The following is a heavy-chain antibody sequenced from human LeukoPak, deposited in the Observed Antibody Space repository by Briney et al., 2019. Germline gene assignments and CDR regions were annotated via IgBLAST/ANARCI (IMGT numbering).Heavy chain of an antibody. V-gene: IGHV4-38-2*02. CDR1: GYSISSGYY. D-gene: IGHD1-1*01. Sequence: SETLSLTCTVSGYSISSGYYWGWIRQPPGKGLEWIGSIYHSGSTDYNPSLKSRVTISVDTSKNQFSLKLRSVTAADTAVYYCARPVPSRLGWFDPWGQGTLVTVSS. CDR2: IYHSGST. J-gene: IGHJ5*02. CDR3: ARPVPSRLGWFDP.